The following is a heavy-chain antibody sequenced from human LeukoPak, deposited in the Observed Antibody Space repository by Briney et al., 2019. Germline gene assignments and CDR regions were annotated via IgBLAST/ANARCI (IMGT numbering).Heavy chain of an antibody. V-gene: IGHV3-23*01. CDR1: GFTFSSYA. CDR2: ISGSGGST. CDR3: AKVVLSVVATGNFDY. J-gene: IGHJ4*02. D-gene: IGHD5-12*01. Sequence: PGGSLRLSCAASGFTFSSYAMSWVRQAPGKGLEWVSAISGSGGSTYYADPVKGRFTISRDNSKNTLYLQMNSLRAEDTAVYYCAKVVLSVVATGNFDYWGQGTLVTVSS.